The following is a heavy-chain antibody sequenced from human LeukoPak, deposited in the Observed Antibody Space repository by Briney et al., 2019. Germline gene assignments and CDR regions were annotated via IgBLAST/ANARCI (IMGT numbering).Heavy chain of an antibody. CDR3: ARPRTTPIWGDWFDP. D-gene: IGHD4-11*01. CDR2: IYYSGST. CDR1: GGSISSSSYY. Sequence: SSETLSLTCTVSGGSISSSSYYWGWIRQPPGKGLEWIGSIYYSGSTYYNPSLKSRVTISVDTSKNQFSLKLSSVTAADTAVYYCARPRTTPIWGDWFDPWGQGTLVTVSS. J-gene: IGHJ5*02. V-gene: IGHV4-39*01.